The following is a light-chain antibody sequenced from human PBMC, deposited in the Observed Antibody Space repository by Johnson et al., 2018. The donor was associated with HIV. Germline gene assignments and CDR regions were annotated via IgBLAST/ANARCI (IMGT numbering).Light chain of an antibody. CDR1: SSNIGNNY. CDR2: ENN. V-gene: IGLV1-51*02. J-gene: IGLJ1*01. CDR3: GTWDNSLNTGVV. Sequence: QSVLTQPPSVSAAPGQKVTISCYGSSSNIGNNYVSWYQQLPGTAPKLLIYENNKRPSGIPDRFSGSKSDTSATLGITGLQTGDEAHYYCGTWDNSLNTGVVFGAGTKVTVL.